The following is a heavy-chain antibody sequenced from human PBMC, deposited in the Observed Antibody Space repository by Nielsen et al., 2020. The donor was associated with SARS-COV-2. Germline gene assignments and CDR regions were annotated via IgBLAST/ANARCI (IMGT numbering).Heavy chain of an antibody. CDR2: ISYDGSNK. CDR3: AKSETGSWGYYYYYGMDV. J-gene: IGHJ6*02. D-gene: IGHD6-13*01. V-gene: IGHV3-30*18. Sequence: WIRQPPGKGLEWVAVISYDGSNKYYTDSVKGRFTVSRDNSKDTLYLQMNSLSAEDTAVYYCAKSETGSWGYYYYYGMDVWGQGTTVTVSS.